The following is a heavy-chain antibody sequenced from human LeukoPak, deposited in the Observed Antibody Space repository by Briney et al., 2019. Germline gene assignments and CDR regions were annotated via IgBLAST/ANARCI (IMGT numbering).Heavy chain of an antibody. Sequence: GGSLRLSCAASGFTFSSYEMNWVRQAPGKGLEWVSYISSSGSTIYYADSVKGRFTISRDNAKNSLYLQMNSLRAEDTAVHYCARDLLLGYFDYWGQGTLVTVSS. CDR1: GFTFSSYE. J-gene: IGHJ4*02. D-gene: IGHD7-27*01. CDR3: ARDLLLGYFDY. CDR2: ISSSGSTI. V-gene: IGHV3-48*03.